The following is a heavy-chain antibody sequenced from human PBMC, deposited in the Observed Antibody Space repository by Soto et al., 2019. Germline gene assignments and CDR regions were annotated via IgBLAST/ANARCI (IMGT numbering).Heavy chain of an antibody. CDR3: ARALVGATHWFAP. D-gene: IGHD1-26*01. CDR1: GGSFSGSNW. V-gene: IGHV4-4*02. Sequence: QVQLQESGPGLVKPSGTLSLPCAVSGGSFSGSNWWSWVRQPPGKGLEWIGEIYHSGSTNYNPSLKSRLTISVDKSKNQFSLKLSSVTAADTAVYYFARALVGATHWFAPCGQGTLVTVSS. J-gene: IGHJ5*02. CDR2: IYHSGST.